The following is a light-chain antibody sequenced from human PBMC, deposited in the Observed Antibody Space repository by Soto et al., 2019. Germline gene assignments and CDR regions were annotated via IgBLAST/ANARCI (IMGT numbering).Light chain of an antibody. CDR3: QQYNSYST. Sequence: DIQMSMSPSTLSASVGDRVTITCRASQSISSWLAWYQQKPGKAPKLLIYKASSLESGVPSRFSGSGSGTEFTLTISSLQPDDFATYYCQQYNSYSTFGQGGKVDI. V-gene: IGKV1-5*03. CDR2: KAS. CDR1: QSISSW. J-gene: IGKJ1*01.